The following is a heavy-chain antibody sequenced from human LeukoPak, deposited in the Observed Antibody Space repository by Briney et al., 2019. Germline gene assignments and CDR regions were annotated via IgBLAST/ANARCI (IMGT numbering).Heavy chain of an antibody. CDR1: GGSISSSY. D-gene: IGHD5-12*01. J-gene: IGHJ6*02. Sequence: SETLSLTCTVSGGSISSSYWSWIRQPPGKGLEWLGYIHYSGSTNYNPSLKSRVTISVDTFKIQFSLKLSSVTAADTAVYYCARDRTDRRWLRSIGMDVWGQGTTVTVSS. V-gene: IGHV4-59*01. CDR2: IHYSGST. CDR3: ARDRTDRRWLRSIGMDV.